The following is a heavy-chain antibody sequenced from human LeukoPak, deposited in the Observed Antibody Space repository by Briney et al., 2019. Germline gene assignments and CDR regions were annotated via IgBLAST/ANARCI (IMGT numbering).Heavy chain of an antibody. Sequence: GASVKVSCKASGYIFTSYGISWVRQAPGQGLGWMGWINPNSGGTNYAQKFQGRVAMTRDTSISTAYMELSRLRSDDTAVYYCARQTHYYDSSGYYYEFNNGLDYWGQGTLVTVSS. CDR2: INPNSGGT. J-gene: IGHJ4*02. D-gene: IGHD3-22*01. CDR3: ARQTHYYDSSGYYYEFNNGLDY. V-gene: IGHV1-2*02. CDR1: GYIFTSYG.